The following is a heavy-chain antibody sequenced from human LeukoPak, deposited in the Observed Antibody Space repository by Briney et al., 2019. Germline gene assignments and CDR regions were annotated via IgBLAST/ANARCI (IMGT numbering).Heavy chain of an antibody. CDR3: ARATGDGYNWDY. D-gene: IGHD5-24*01. CDR2: INPSGGST. V-gene: IGHV1-46*01. Sequence: ASVKVSCKASGYTFTSYDINWVRQATGQGLEWMGIINPSGGSTSYAQKFQGRVTMTRDTSTSTVYMELSSLRSEDTAVYYCARATGDGYNWDYWGQGTLVTVSS. CDR1: GYTFTSYD. J-gene: IGHJ4*02.